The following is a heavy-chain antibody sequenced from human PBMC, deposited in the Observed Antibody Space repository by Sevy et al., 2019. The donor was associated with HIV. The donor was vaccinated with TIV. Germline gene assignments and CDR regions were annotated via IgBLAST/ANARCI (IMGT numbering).Heavy chain of an antibody. V-gene: IGHV3-30*15. J-gene: IGHJ4*02. CDR2: ISSDGSAK. Sequence: GGSLRLSCAASGFPFSVYPMHWVRQAPDKRLEWVAVISSDGSAKYYSDSVRGRFTFSRDNSRNTLYLQMSSLRTEDTAVYYCASGQDGITDHYWGQGTLVTVSS. CDR3: ASGQDGITDHY. CDR1: GFPFSVYP. D-gene: IGHD3-10*01.